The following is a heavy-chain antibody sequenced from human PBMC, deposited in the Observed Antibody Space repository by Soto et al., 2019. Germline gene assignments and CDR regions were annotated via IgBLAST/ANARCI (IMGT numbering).Heavy chain of an antibody. CDR1: GGSISSGGYY. J-gene: IGHJ5*02. D-gene: IGHD1-1*01. V-gene: IGHV4-31*03. CDR2: IYYSGST. CDR3: ARDKGWNLNWFDP. Sequence: LSLTCTVSGGSISSGGYYWSWIRQHPGKGLEWIGYIYYSGSTYYNPSLKSRVTISVDTSKNQFSLKLSSVTAADTAVYYCARDKGWNLNWFDPWGQGTLVTVSS.